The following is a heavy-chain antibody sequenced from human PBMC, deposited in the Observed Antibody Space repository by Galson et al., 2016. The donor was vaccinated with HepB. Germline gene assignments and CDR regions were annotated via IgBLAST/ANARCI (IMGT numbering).Heavy chain of an antibody. CDR2: IIPKFGSP. CDR3: ARARSVGYCSSGSCSYYGMDV. D-gene: IGHD2-15*01. CDR1: GGSFDSYA. Sequence: SVKVSCKASGGSFDSYAFIWVRQAPGQGLEWMGAIIPKFGSPHYAQKLQGRVTISADESTSTVYMNLSSLQSEDTAVYYCARARSVGYCSSGSCSYYGMDVWGQGTTVTVSS. V-gene: IGHV1-69*13. J-gene: IGHJ6*02.